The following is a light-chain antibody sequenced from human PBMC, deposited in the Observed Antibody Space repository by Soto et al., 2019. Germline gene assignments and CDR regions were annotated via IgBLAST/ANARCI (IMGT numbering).Light chain of an antibody. Sequence: DSDMRHSPKSLSASVGDTCTISFRSSQNIDMYLNWYQQKPGKAPRVLISGASNLQSGVPSRFSGSGSGTDFTLTISSLQSADFASYFCQNVSASLLWTFGQGTKVEFK. CDR1: QNIDMY. V-gene: IGKV1-39*01. CDR2: GAS. CDR3: QNVSASLLWT. J-gene: IGKJ1*01.